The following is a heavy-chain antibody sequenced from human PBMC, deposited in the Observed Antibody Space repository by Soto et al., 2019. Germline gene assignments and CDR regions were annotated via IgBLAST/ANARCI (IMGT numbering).Heavy chain of an antibody. CDR2: VYHTGST. CDR1: GGSISGDYY. V-gene: IGHV4-30-4*01. J-gene: IGHJ5*01. D-gene: IGHD3-22*01. Sequence: PSETLSLTCTVSGGSISGDYYWDWIRQAPGKGLEWIDYVYHTGSTYHNPSLKSRGSISVDTSNNQFTLKLSSGTAADTAVYFCAREPYDITGNRIDSWGQGITVPVAS. CDR3: AREPYDITGNRIDS.